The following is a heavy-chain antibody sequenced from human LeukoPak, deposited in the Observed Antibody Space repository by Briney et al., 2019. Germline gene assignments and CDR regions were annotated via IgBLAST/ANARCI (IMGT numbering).Heavy chain of an antibody. CDR3: ARDRCHWGSCVWGGFDI. CDR1: GYNFRSYG. CDR2: ISGFNDNT. Sequence: GASVKVSCKASGYNFRSYGISWVRQAPGQGLEWMGWISGFNDNTDYAQNVQGRVTMTTDKSTTTAYMELRSLRSDGTAVYYCARDRCHWGSCVWGGFDIWGQGTMVTVSS. J-gene: IGHJ3*02. D-gene: IGHD7-27*01. V-gene: IGHV1-18*01.